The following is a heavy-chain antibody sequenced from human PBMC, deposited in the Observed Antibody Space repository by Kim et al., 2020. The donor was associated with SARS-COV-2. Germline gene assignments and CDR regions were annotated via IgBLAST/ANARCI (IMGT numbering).Heavy chain of an antibody. CDR3: ARGLGGSHSYYFDF. J-gene: IGHJ4*02. D-gene: IGHD1-26*01. V-gene: IGHV4-34*01. Sequence: NPSLKSRLRISVDTSRNQFSLKLYSVTAADTAIYYCARGLGGSHSYYFDFWAQGTLVTASS.